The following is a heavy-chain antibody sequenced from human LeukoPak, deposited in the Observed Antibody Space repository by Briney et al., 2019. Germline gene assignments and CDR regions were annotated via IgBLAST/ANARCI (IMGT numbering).Heavy chain of an antibody. CDR2: ISSRSYYI. CDR1: GFSLSNYS. Sequence: GGSLKLSCVASGFSLSNYSMNWVRQAPGKGLEWVSSISSRSYYIYYADSVKGRFTISRDNAKNSLYLQMNSLRAGDTAVYYCARVAAAGKGFDHWGQGTLVTVSS. D-gene: IGHD6-13*01. V-gene: IGHV3-21*06. J-gene: IGHJ4*02. CDR3: ARVAAAGKGFDH.